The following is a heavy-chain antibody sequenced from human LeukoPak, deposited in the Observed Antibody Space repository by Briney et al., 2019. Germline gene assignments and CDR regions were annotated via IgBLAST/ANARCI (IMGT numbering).Heavy chain of an antibody. Sequence: SETLSLTCTVSGGSISGYYWSWIRQPPGKGLEWIGEINHSGSTNYNPSLKSRVTISVDTSKNQFSLKLSSVTAADTAVYCCARGLGCSSTSCYNWFDPWGQGTLVTVSS. CDR1: GGSISGYY. J-gene: IGHJ5*02. CDR3: ARGLGCSSTSCYNWFDP. CDR2: INHSGST. V-gene: IGHV4-34*01. D-gene: IGHD2-2*01.